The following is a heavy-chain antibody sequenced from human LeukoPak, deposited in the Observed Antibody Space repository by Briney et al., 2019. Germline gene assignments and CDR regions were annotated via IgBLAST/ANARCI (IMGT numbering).Heavy chain of an antibody. CDR1: GFTFSANA. D-gene: IGHD7-27*01. V-gene: IGHV3-23*01. CDR2: IYDGGSNT. Sequence: GGSLRLSCGASGFTFSANALSWVRQAPGKGLEWVSTIYDGGSNTNYADSVKGRFTISRDNSKNTLYLQMNSLRAEDTAVYYCAKDLGTRPYWGQGTLVTVSS. CDR3: AKDLGTRPY. J-gene: IGHJ4*02.